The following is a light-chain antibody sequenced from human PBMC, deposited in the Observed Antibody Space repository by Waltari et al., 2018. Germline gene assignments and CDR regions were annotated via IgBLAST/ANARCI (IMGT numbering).Light chain of an antibody. Sequence: DIQMTKSPSSVSASVGDRVTISCRASQAIDTLVAWYQVKPGKAPKLLIYATSSLHSGVPSRFSGSGSGTDFTLTSASLQPEDFATYYCQQASSFLLTFGQGTRLEIK. CDR3: QQASSFLLT. V-gene: IGKV1-12*01. CDR2: ATS. CDR1: QAIDTL. J-gene: IGKJ5*01.